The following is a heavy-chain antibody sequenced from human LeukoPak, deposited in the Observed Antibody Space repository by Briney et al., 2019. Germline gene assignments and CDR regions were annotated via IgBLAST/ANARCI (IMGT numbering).Heavy chain of an antibody. Sequence: SETLSLTCTVSGGSISSYYWSWIRQPPGKGLEWIGYIYYSGSTNYNPSLKSRVTISVDTSKNQFPLKLSSVTAADTAVYYCARDRRDSSGYYFDYWGQGTLVTVSS. CDR3: ARDRRDSSGYYFDY. CDR1: GGSISSYY. D-gene: IGHD3-22*01. V-gene: IGHV4-59*01. CDR2: IYYSGST. J-gene: IGHJ4*02.